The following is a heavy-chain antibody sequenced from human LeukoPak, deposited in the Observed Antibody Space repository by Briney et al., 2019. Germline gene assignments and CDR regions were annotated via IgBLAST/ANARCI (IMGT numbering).Heavy chain of an antibody. Sequence: GSLTFSCAGSTFTFNCFALSWLRQAQGKGLEWLSAISGSGGSTSYADSVQGRFTISRDNSKNTLYLQMNSLIAEDTAVYYCVNYAAKLFDYWGQGTLVTVSS. CDR1: TFTFNCFA. CDR2: ISGSGGST. D-gene: IGHD4-17*01. CDR3: VNYAAKLFDY. J-gene: IGHJ4*02. V-gene: IGHV3-23*01.